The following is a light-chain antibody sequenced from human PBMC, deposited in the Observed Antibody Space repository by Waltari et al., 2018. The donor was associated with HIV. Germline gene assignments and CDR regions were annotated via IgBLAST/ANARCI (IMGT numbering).Light chain of an antibody. CDR2: GNN. V-gene: IGLV1-44*01. CDR3: ASWDDSLNGRV. J-gene: IGLJ2*01. Sequence: QSVLSQPPSASETPGQGVTMSCSGSSPNIGRNTVILYQHHPGTAPNLLIYGNNLRPSGFPDRCSVSKSGTSASLAIIGLQAEDEADYYCASWDDSLNGRVFGGGTKLTVL. CDR1: SPNIGRNT.